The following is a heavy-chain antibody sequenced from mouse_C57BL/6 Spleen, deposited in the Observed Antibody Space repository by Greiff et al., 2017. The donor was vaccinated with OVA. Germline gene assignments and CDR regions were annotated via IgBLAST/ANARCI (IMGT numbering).Heavy chain of an antibody. J-gene: IGHJ1*03. CDR1: GYTFTSYW. V-gene: IGHV1-52*01. CDR3: ARFDGYRYWYFDV. Sequence: QVHVKQPGAELVRPGSSVKLSCKASGYTFTSYWMHWVKQRPIQGLEWIGNIDPSDSETHYNQKFKDKATLTVDKSSSTAYMQLSSLTSEDSAVYYCARFDGYRYWYFDVWGTGTTVTVSS. D-gene: IGHD2-3*01. CDR2: IDPSDSET.